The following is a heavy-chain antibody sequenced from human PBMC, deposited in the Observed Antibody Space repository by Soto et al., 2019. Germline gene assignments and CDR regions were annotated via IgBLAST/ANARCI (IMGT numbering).Heavy chain of an antibody. J-gene: IGHJ4*02. D-gene: IGHD2-15*01. CDR3: ARREAATPSDY. CDR1: GYTFTSYY. Sequence: QVQLVQSGAEVKKPGASVKVSCKASGYTFTSYYMHWVRQAPGQGLEWMGIINPSGGSTSYAQKFQGRVTITRDTSTSTVYMELSSLRSEGTVVYYCARREAATPSDYWGQGTLVTVSS. V-gene: IGHV1-46*01. CDR2: INPSGGST.